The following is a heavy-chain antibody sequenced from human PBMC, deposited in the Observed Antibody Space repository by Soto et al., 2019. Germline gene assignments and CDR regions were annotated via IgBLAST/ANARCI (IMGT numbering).Heavy chain of an antibody. V-gene: IGHV4-4*02. D-gene: IGHD3-10*01. J-gene: IGHJ3*02. CDR1: CGSISSRNW. CDR2: IYHSGST. Sequence: SETLSLTCAVSCGSISSRNWWSWVRQPPGKGLEWIGEIYHSGSTNYNPSLKSRVTISVDKSKNQFSLKLSSVTAADTAVYYCASKFGELLSDAFDIWGQGTMVTVS. CDR3: ASKFGELLSDAFDI.